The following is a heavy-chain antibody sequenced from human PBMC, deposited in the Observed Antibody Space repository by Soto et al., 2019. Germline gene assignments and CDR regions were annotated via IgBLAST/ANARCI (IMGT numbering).Heavy chain of an antibody. CDR3: GREVYAILEGLDY. D-gene: IGHD2-8*01. CDR1: GFTFSSYW. V-gene: IGHV3-7*01. J-gene: IGHJ4*02. Sequence: GGSLRLSCAASGFTFSSYWMSWVRQAPGKGLEWVANIKQDGSEKYYVDSVKGRFTISRDNAKNSLYLQMNSLRAEDTAVYYCGREVYAILEGLDYWGQGTLGTVSS. CDR2: IKQDGSEK.